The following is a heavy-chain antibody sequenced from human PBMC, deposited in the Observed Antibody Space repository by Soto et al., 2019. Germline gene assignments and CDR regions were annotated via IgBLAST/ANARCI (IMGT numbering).Heavy chain of an antibody. J-gene: IGHJ6*02. CDR2: IVPIYGTR. D-gene: IGHD3-10*01. V-gene: IGHV1-69*13. CDR3: ASDLDYYGSGSHYYYGMGG. CDR1: GGTFSRYA. Sequence: SVKVSCKASGGTFSRYAFSWVRQAPGQGLEWMGGIVPIYGTRGFAQKFQGRLTITADEPTRTAYMELSSLRSEDTAVYYCASDLDYYGSGSHYYYGMGGWGQGTTVTVSS.